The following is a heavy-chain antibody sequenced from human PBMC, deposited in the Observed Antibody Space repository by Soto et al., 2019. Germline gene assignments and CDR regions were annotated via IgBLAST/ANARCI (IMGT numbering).Heavy chain of an antibody. V-gene: IGHV3-23*01. CDR3: AKFGLVVVVAASRSNAFDI. D-gene: IGHD2-15*01. Sequence: EVQLLESGGGLVQPGGSLRLSCAASGFTFSSYAMSWVRQAPGKGLEWVSAISGSGGSTYYADSVKGRFTISRDNSKNTLYLQMNSLRAEDTAVYYCAKFGLVVVVAASRSNAFDIWGQGTMVTVSS. CDR1: GFTFSSYA. CDR2: ISGSGGST. J-gene: IGHJ3*02.